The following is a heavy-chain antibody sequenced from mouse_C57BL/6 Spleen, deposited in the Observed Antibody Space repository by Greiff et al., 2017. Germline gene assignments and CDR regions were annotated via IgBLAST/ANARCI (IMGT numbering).Heavy chain of an antibody. J-gene: IGHJ2*01. CDR2: IYPRSGNT. CDR1: GYTFTSYG. D-gene: IGHD1-1*01. Sequence: QVQLQQPGAELARPGASVKLSCKASGYTFTSYGISWVKQRTGQGLEWIGAIYPRSGNTYSNEKFKGKATLPADKSSSTSYMGLRILSAEDSAVYFCTGKDYYGSSYDFDYWGQGTTLTVSS. V-gene: IGHV1-81*01. CDR3: TGKDYYGSSYDFDY.